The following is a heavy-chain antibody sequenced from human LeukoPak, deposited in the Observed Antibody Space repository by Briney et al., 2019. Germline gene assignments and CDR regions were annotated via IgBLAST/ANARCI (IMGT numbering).Heavy chain of an antibody. Sequence: SETLSLTCTVSSGSISSDYWSWIRQPPGKGLEWIGYIYYSGSTNYNPSLKSRVTISVDTSKNQFSLKLSSVTAADAAVYYCARRPTYYYGSGGDYWGQGTLVTVSS. CDR2: IYYSGST. V-gene: IGHV4-59*08. D-gene: IGHD3-10*01. J-gene: IGHJ4*02. CDR1: SGSISSDY. CDR3: ARRPTYYYGSGGDY.